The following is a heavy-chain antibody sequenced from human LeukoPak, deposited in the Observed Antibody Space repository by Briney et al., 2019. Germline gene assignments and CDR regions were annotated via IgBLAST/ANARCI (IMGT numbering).Heavy chain of an antibody. J-gene: IGHJ4*02. D-gene: IGHD1-1*01. CDR3: SRAIGIEVGTWYFDY. V-gene: IGHV3-49*03. CDR2: ITSKGYGGTT. Sequence: PGGSLRLSCTASGFSFGDYVMSWFRQAPGKGPEWVGFITSKGYGGTTEYAASVKGRFTISRDDSKSIAYPQMNSLKIEDTGVYHCSRAIGIEVGTWYFDYWGQGALVTVSS. CDR1: GFSFGDYV.